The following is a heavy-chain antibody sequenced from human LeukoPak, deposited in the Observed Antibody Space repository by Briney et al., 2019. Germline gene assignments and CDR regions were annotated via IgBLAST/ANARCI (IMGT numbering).Heavy chain of an antibody. V-gene: IGHV4-34*01. J-gene: IGHJ3*02. CDR1: GGSFSGYY. CDR2: INHSGST. CDR3: AREEDCSGGICYLGNAFDI. Sequence: SETLSLTCAVYGGSFSGYYWSWIRQPPGKGLEWIGEINHSGSTDYNASLKSRVTISVDTSKNQFSLKLSSVTAADTAVYYCAREEDCSGGICYLGNAFDIWGQGTMVTVSS. D-gene: IGHD2-15*01.